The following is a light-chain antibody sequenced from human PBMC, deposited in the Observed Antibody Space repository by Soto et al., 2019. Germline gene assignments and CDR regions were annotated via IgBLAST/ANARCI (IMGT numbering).Light chain of an antibody. CDR1: QTISSW. J-gene: IGKJ3*01. CDR2: KAS. V-gene: IGKV1-5*03. Sequence: DIQMTQSPSTLSGSVGDRVTITCRASQTISSWLAWYQQKPGKAPKLLIYKASTLKSGVPSRFSGSGSGTEFTLTIRSLQPEDFATYYCQQSYIPPFAFGPGTKVHMK. CDR3: QQSYIPPFA.